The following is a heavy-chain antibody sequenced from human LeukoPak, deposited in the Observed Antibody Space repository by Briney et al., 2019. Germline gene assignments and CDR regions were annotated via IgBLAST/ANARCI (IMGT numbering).Heavy chain of an antibody. CDR2: ISAYNGNT. CDR3: ARDDPYSSGWYANY. J-gene: IGHJ4*02. Sequence: GASVKVSCKASGYTFTSYGISWVRQAPGQGLEWMGWISAYNGNTNYAQELRGRVTMTTDTSTSTAYMELRSLRSDDTAVYYCARDDPYSSGWYANYWGQGTLVTVSS. CDR1: GYTFTSYG. D-gene: IGHD6-19*01. V-gene: IGHV1-18*01.